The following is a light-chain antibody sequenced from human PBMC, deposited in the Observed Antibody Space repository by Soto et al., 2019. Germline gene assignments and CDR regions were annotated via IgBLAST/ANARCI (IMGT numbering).Light chain of an antibody. CDR2: GAS. CDR1: QYVSSSY. CDR3: QQYGSSPLT. J-gene: IGKJ4*01. V-gene: IGKV3-20*01. Sequence: EIVLTQSPGTLSLSPKERATLSCRASQYVSSSYLAWYQQKPGQGPRLLIYGASSRATGIPDRFSGSGSGTDFTLTISRLEPEDFAVYYCQQYGSSPLTFGGGTKV.